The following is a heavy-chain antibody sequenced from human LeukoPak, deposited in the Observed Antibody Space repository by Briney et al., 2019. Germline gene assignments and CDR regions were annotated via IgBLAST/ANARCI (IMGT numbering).Heavy chain of an antibody. CDR1: GGSFSGYY. D-gene: IGHD3-10*01. CDR2: INHSGST. J-gene: IGHJ6*02. V-gene: IGHV4-34*01. Sequence: SETLSLTCAVYGGSFSGYYWSWIRQPPGKGLEWIGEINHSGSTNYNPSLKSRVTIPVDTSKNQFSLKLSSVTAADTAVHYCARGRYYGSGSRANYYYYGMDVWGQGTTVTVSS. CDR3: ARGRYYGSGSRANYYYYGMDV.